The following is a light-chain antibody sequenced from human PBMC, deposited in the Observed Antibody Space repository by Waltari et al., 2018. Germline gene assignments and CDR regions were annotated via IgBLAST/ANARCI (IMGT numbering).Light chain of an antibody. CDR3: QHYNNWPRT. V-gene: IGKV3-15*01. CDR1: QSVSSN. Sequence: EIVMTQSPATLSMSPGERATLSCWASQSVSSNLAWYQYKPGQAPRLLIHGASTRATGIPARFSGSGSGTELTLTISSLQSEDFAVYYCQHYNNWPRTFGQGTKVEIK. J-gene: IGKJ1*01. CDR2: GAS.